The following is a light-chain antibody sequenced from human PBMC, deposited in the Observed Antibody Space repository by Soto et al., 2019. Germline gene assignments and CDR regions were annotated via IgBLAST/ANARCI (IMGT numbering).Light chain of an antibody. Sequence: DIQLTQSPSFLSASVGDRVTITFGASQGISSYLSWFKQKPGRAPNLLIYGASTLQSGVPSRFSGSGSGTDFTLTISNLQPEDFATYYCQQLNAYPLTFGQGTRLEIK. CDR1: QGISSY. J-gene: IGKJ5*01. CDR2: GAS. CDR3: QQLNAYPLT. V-gene: IGKV1-9*01.